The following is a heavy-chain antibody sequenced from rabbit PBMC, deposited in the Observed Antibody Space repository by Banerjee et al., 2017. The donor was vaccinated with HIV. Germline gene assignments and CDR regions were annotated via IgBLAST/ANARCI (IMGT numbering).Heavy chain of an antibody. J-gene: IGHJ3*01. CDR1: GFDFSTYG. Sequence: QEQLVESGGGLVQPGGSLKLSCKASGFDFSTYGVNWVRQAPGKGLEWIACINTISGDTVYATWAKGRFTISKASWTTVTLQMTSLTAADTATYFCARRYPGSDDHTRLDLWGPGTL. V-gene: IGHV1S45*01. CDR3: ARRYPGSDDHTRLDL. CDR2: INTISGDT. D-gene: IGHD4-2*01.